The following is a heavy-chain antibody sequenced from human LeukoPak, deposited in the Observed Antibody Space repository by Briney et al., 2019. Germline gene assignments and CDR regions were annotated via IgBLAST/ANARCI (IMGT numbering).Heavy chain of an antibody. V-gene: IGHV5-51*01. Sequence: GESLKISCKGSGYSFTSYWIGWVRQMPGKGLERMGIIYPGDSDTRYSPSFQGQVTISADKSISTAYLQWSSLKASDTAMYYCARLPTESLQWLVPFDYWGQGTLVTVSS. CDR2: IYPGDSDT. D-gene: IGHD6-19*01. CDR3: ARLPTESLQWLVPFDY. J-gene: IGHJ4*02. CDR1: GYSFTSYW.